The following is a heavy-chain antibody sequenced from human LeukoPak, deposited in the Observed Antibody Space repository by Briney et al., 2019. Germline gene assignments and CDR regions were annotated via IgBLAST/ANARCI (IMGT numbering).Heavy chain of an antibody. J-gene: IGHJ4*02. Sequence: GGSLRLSCAASGFTFSSYSMKWVRQAPGKGLERVSYISSSSSTIYYADSVKGRFTISRDNANNSLYLQMNSLRAEDTAVYYCARRSYSGLDYWGQGTLVTVPS. CDR2: ISSSSSTI. CDR1: GFTFSSYS. D-gene: IGHD2-15*01. CDR3: ARRSYSGLDY. V-gene: IGHV3-48*01.